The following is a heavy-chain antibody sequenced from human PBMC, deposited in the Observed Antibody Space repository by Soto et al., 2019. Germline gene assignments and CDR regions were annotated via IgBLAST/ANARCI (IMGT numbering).Heavy chain of an antibody. Sequence: GGSLRLCCAASGFTFSSYSMSWVRQAPGKGLEWVSYISSSTGITYYADSVKGRFTISRDNPKDSLYLQMNSLRAEDTAVYYYAKDPEYDFIDYWGPGTLVTVSS. CDR2: ISSSTGIT. V-gene: IGHV3-48*01. CDR3: AKDPEYDFIDY. J-gene: IGHJ4*02. CDR1: GFTFSSYS. D-gene: IGHD6-6*01.